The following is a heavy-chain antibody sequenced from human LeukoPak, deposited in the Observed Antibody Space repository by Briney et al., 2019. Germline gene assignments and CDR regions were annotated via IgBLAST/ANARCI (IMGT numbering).Heavy chain of an antibody. D-gene: IGHD6-13*01. CDR2: ISYDGSNK. CDR3: ARAGIAAAGSYYYYYYMDV. V-gene: IGHV3-30*03. Sequence: GGSLRLSCAASGFTFSSYGMHWVRQAPGKGLEWVAVISYDGSNKYYADSVKGRFTISRDNSKNTLYLQMNSLRAEDTAVYYCARAGIAAAGSYYYYYYMDVWGKGTTVTISS. J-gene: IGHJ6*03. CDR1: GFTFSSYG.